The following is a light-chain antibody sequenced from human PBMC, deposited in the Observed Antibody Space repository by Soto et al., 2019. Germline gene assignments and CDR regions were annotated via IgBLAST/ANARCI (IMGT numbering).Light chain of an antibody. Sequence: EIVMTESPATLSVSPGDRATLSCMANQSVRSNLAWYQQRPGQAPRLLIYGASTRAAGVPARFSGSGSGTDFTLTISRLEPEDFAVYYCQQYGSSLWTFGQGTKVDIK. CDR2: GAS. J-gene: IGKJ1*01. CDR1: QSVRSN. V-gene: IGKV3-15*01. CDR3: QQYGSSLWT.